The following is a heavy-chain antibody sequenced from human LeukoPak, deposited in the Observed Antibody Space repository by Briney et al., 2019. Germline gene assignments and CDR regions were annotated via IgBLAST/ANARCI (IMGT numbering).Heavy chain of an antibody. CDR3: ARQGLAAAENYYFDS. V-gene: IGHV3-9*01. Sequence: PGGSLRLSCSASGFTFDDYAMDWVRQAPGLGLEWVSGISWNSGSIGYADSVKGRFTTSRDNAKNSLYLQMNSLRAEDTALYYCARQGLAAAENYYFDSWGQGTLVTVSS. J-gene: IGHJ4*02. CDR2: ISWNSGSI. CDR1: GFTFDDYA. D-gene: IGHD6-13*01.